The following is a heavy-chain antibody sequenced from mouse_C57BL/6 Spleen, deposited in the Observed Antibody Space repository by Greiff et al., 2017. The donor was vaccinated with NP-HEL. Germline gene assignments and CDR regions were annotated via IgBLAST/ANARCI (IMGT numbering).Heavy chain of an antibody. J-gene: IGHJ1*03. CDR1: GFTFSDYY. D-gene: IGHD2-4*01. V-gene: IGHV5-16*01. CDR2: INYDGSST. CDR3: ASVYYDYGGYFDV. Sequence: EVKLMESEGGLVQPGRSMKLSCTASGFTFSDYYMAWVRQVPEKGLEWVANINYDGSSTYYLDSLKSRFIISRDNAKNILYLQMSRLKSEDTATYYCASVYYDYGGYFDVWGTGTTVTVSS.